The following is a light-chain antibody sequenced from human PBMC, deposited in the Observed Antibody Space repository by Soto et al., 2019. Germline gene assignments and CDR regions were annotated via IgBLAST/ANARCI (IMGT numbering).Light chain of an antibody. CDR1: QDISNH. V-gene: IGKV1-16*02. J-gene: IGKJ4*01. CDR2: AAS. CDR3: QQYNSYPVS. Sequence: DIQMTQSPSSLSASVGDRVTITCRASQDISNHLAWFQQKPGQAPKSLISAASSLQSGVPSKFSGSGSGTDFTLTISSLQPEDFATYYCQQYNSYPVSFGGGTKVEIK.